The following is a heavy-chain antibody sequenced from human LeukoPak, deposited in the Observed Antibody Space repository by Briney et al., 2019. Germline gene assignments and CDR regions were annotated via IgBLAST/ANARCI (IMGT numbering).Heavy chain of an antibody. D-gene: IGHD6-13*01. J-gene: IGHJ5*02. CDR3: ARKGSSTWYTYWFDP. CDR2: IYYSWST. Sequence: PSDTLSLTCSVSGRPLSNYYWSWLRQPPGKGPEGVGYIYYSWSTNYQPSLQNRVTISVEASKNQFSLKLSSLTAADTAVYYCARKGSSTWYTYWFDPWGQGTLVTVSS. V-gene: IGHV4-59*07. CDR1: GRPLSNYY.